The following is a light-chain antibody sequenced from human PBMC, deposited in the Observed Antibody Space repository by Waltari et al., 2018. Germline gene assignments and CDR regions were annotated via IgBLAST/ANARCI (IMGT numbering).Light chain of an antibody. CDR1: RSISTW. CDR2: KAS. CDR3: QQYIRYPVA. V-gene: IGKV1-5*03. Sequence: DIQMTQSPSTLSASVGDRFTITCRASRSISTWLAWYQQKPGKAPTLLIYKASTLETGVPSRFSGSGSGTEFTLTISSLQPDDFATYYCQQYIRYPVAFGQGSKLEIK. J-gene: IGKJ2*01.